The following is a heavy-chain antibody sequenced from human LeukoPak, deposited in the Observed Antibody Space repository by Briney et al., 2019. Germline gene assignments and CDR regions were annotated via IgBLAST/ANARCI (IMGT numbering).Heavy chain of an antibody. CDR3: ARHEAVAGTGY. J-gene: IGHJ4*02. Sequence: GESLKISCKGSGYSFTNYWIGWVRQMPGKGLEWMGIIYPRVSDTKYSPSFQGQVTISADKSISTAYLQWSSLRASDTAMYYCARHEAVAGTGYWGQGTLVTVSS. V-gene: IGHV5-51*01. D-gene: IGHD6-19*01. CDR2: IYPRVSDT. CDR1: GYSFTNYW.